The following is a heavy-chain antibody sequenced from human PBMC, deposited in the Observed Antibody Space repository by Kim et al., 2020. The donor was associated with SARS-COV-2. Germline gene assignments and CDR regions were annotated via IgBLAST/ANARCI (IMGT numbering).Heavy chain of an antibody. CDR2: ISSSSSYI. V-gene: IGHV3-21*01. Sequence: GGSLRLSCAASGFTFSSYSMNWVRQAPGKGLEWVSSISSSSSYIYYADSVKGRFTISRDNAKNSLYLQMNSLRAEDTAVYYCARDSGSAILAVAGGEYFQHWGQGTLVTVSS. CDR1: GFTFSSYS. CDR3: ARDSGSAILAVAGGEYFQH. J-gene: IGHJ1*01. D-gene: IGHD6-19*01.